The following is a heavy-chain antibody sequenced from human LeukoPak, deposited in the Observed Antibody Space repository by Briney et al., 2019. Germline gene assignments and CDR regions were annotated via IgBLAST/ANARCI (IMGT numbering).Heavy chain of an antibody. V-gene: IGHV3-74*01. CDR2: ISSDGIGT. J-gene: IGHJ4*02. CDR3: AREVTGTSYFDY. Sequence: PGGSLRLSCAASGFTFRSYWMHWVRQASGKGLVWVSRISSDGIGTSYADSVKGRFTISRDNAKNTLYLQMNSLRAEDTAVYYCAREVTGTSYFDYWGQGTLVTVSS. D-gene: IGHD2-21*02. CDR1: GFTFRSYW.